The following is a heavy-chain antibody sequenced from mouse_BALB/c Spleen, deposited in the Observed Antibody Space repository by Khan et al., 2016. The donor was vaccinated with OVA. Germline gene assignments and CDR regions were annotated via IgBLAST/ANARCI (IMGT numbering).Heavy chain of an antibody. CDR1: GFSLTNYG. CDR2: IWSGGNT. J-gene: IGHJ4*01. Sequence: VELVESGPGLVAPSQSLSITCTISGFSLTNYGVHWVRQPPGKGLEWLGVIWSGGNTDYSAPFISRLSISKDNSKSQIFLKMNSLQTDDTAMYYCARQPYYHYYIMDYWGQGTSVTVSS. V-gene: IGHV2-6-1*01. D-gene: IGHD2-10*01. CDR3: ARQPYYHYYIMDY.